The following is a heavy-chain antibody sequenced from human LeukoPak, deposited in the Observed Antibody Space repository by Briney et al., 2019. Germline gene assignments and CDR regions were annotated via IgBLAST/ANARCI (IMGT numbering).Heavy chain of an antibody. Sequence: PGRSLRLSCAASGFTFSSYGMHWVRQAPGKGLEGVAVISYDGSNKYYADSVKGRFTISRDNSKNTLYLQMNSLRAEDTAVYYCAKDESSILWFGDDKYYFDYWGQGTLVTVSS. J-gene: IGHJ4*02. V-gene: IGHV3-30*18. D-gene: IGHD3-10*01. CDR3: AKDESSILWFGDDKYYFDY. CDR1: GFTFSSYG. CDR2: ISYDGSNK.